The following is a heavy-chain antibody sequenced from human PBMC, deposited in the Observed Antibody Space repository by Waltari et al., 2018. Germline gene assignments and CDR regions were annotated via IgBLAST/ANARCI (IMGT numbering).Heavy chain of an antibody. D-gene: IGHD6-13*01. J-gene: IGHJ5*02. CDR3: ARRRGSSWYSFSTNWFDP. CDR2: MNPNSGNT. Sequence: QVQLVQSGAEVKKPGASVKVSCKASGYNFTSYDINWVRQATGQGLEWMGWMNPNSGNTGYAQKFQGRVTMTRNTSISTAYMELSSLRSEDTAVYYCARRRGSSWYSFSTNWFDPWGQGTLVTVSS. V-gene: IGHV1-8*01. CDR1: GYNFTSYD.